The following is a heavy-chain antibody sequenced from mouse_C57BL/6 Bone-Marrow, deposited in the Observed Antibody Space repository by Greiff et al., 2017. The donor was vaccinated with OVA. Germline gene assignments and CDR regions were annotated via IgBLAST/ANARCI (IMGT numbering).Heavy chain of an antibody. CDR3: AKGYFDD. CDR2: IDPSDSYT. V-gene: IGHV1-59*01. J-gene: IGHJ2*01. CDR1: GYTFTSYW. Sequence: VQLQQPGAELVRPGTSVKLSCKASGYTFTSYWMHWVKQRPGQGLEWIGVIDPSDSYTNYNQKFKGKATLTVDTSSSTAYMQLSSLTSEDSAIYYYAKGYFDDWGQGTTLTVSS.